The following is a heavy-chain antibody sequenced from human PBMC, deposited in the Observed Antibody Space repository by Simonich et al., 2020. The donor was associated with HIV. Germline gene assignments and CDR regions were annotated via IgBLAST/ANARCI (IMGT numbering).Heavy chain of an antibody. CDR3: ARVAGTRPGTNWFDP. Sequence: GQGLEWMGWINTNTGHPTYVQGFTGRFVFSLDTSVSTAYLQISSLKAEDTAVYYCARVAGTRPGTNWFDPWGQGTLVTVSS. V-gene: IGHV7-4-1*02. D-gene: IGHD1-7*01. CDR2: INTNTGHP. J-gene: IGHJ5*02.